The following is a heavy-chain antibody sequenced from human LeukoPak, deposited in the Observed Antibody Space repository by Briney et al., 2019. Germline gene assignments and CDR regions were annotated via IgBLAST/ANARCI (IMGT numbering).Heavy chain of an antibody. V-gene: IGHV3-23*01. CDR1: GFSFSNFA. CDR3: AKGWSGYFRSPFDL. Sequence: PGGSLGLSCVASGFSFSNFAMNGVRQAPGKGLEWVSVVTGDSGTTHYADSVKGRFTISRGNSKNTVYLQMNSLRAGDTAMYYCAKGWSGYFRSPFDLWGRGTMVTVSS. J-gene: IGHJ3*01. D-gene: IGHD3-3*01. CDR2: VTGDSGTT.